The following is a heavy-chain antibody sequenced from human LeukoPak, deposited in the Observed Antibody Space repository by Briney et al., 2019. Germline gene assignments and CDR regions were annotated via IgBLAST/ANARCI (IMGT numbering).Heavy chain of an antibody. V-gene: IGHV3-7*01. CDR1: GFTFSSYW. J-gene: IGHJ6*03. D-gene: IGHD6-19*01. CDR3: AREKSADSSGWYYYYYYYMDV. Sequence: PGGPLRLSCAASGFTFSSYWMSWVRQAPGKGLEWVANIKQDGSEKYYVDSVKGRFTISRDNAKNSLYLQMNSLRAEDTAVYYCAREKSADSSGWYYYYYYYMDVWGKGTTVTVSS. CDR2: IKQDGSEK.